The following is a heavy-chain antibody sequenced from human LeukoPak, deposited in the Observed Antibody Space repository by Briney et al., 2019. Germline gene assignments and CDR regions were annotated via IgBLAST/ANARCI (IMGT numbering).Heavy chain of an antibody. CDR3: ARAPRGSRENY. CDR2: INPNSGGT. CDR1: GYTFIAYY. V-gene: IGHV1-2*02. D-gene: IGHD6-13*01. J-gene: IGHJ4*02. Sequence: ASVKVSCKASGYTFIAYYIHWVRQAPGQGLEWMGWINPNSGGTNYAQKFQGRVTMTRDTSISTAYMELSRLRSDDTAVYYCARAPRGSRENYWGQGTLVTVSS.